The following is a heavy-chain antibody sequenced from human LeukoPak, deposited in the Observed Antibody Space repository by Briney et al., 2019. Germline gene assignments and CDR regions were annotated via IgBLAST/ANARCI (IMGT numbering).Heavy chain of an antibody. CDR3: ARGVDGGNSDWFDP. CDR1: GYTFTSYD. Sequence: ASVKVSCKASGYTFTSYDINWVRQAPGQGLEWMGRIIPILGIANYAQKFQGRVTITADKSTSTAYMELSSLRSEDTAVYYCARGVDGGNSDWFDPWGQGTLVTVSP. D-gene: IGHD4-23*01. V-gene: IGHV1-69*04. J-gene: IGHJ5*02. CDR2: IIPILGIA.